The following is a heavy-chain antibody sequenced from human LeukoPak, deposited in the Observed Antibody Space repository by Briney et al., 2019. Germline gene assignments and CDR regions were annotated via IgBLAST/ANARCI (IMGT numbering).Heavy chain of an antibody. CDR2: IIPILGIA. J-gene: IGHJ5*02. D-gene: IGHD2-15*01. CDR1: GGTFSSYA. V-gene: IGHV1-69*04. Sequence: GASVKVSCKASGGTFSSYAISWVRQAPGQGLEWMGRIIPILGIANYAQKFQGRVTITADKSTSTAYMELSSLRSEDTAVYYCARDQDINWFDPWGQGTLVTVSS. CDR3: ARDQDINWFDP.